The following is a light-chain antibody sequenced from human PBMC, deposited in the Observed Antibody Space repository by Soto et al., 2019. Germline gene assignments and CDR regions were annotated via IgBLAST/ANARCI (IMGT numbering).Light chain of an antibody. Sequence: ETLLTQSPGTLSLSPGERATLSCRASQSVGGSSLAWYQQRPGQAPRLLIYDTSNRATGIPDRFSGSGSGTDFTLTISRLEPEDFAVYYCQQYGSSGTFGQGTKV. CDR3: QQYGSSGT. CDR2: DTS. J-gene: IGKJ1*01. CDR1: QSVGGSS. V-gene: IGKV3-20*01.